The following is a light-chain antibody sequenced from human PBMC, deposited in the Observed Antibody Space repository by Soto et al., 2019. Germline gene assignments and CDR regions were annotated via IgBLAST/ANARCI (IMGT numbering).Light chain of an antibody. CDR1: QSVSSNN. CDR3: QQYGRSPPLT. J-gene: IGKJ4*01. V-gene: IGKV3-20*01. CDR2: GAF. Sequence: EIVLTQSPGTLSLSPGERATLSCRASQSVSSNNLAWYQQKPGQAPRLLIYGAFSRATGIPDRFSGSGSGTDFTLSISRLEPEDVAVYYCQQYGRSPPLTFGGGTKVEMK.